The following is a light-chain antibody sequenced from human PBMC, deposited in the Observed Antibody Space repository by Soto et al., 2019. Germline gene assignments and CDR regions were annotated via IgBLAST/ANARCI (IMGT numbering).Light chain of an antibody. Sequence: QSVLTQPPSASGTPGQRVTISCSGSSSNIGSNYVYWYQQLPGTAPKLLIYRSNQRPSGVPDRFSGSKSGTSASLAISGLRSEDEAEYYCAAWDDSLSGHVVFGGGTKLPS. CDR1: SSNIGSNY. V-gene: IGLV1-47*01. J-gene: IGLJ2*01. CDR3: AAWDDSLSGHVV. CDR2: RSN.